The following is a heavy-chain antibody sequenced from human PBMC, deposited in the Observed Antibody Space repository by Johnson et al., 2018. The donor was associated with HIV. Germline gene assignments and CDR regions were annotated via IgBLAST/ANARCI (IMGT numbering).Heavy chain of an antibody. D-gene: IGHD5-24*01. CDR2: IGTAGDT. CDR3: ARLRDGYNFDAFDI. Sequence: VQLVESGGGLVQPGGSLRLSCAASGFTFSSYDMHWVRQATGKGLEWVSAIGTAGDTYYPGSVKGRFTISRDNAKNSLYLQMNSLTAEDTALYYCARLRDGYNFDAFDIWGQGTMVTVSS. V-gene: IGHV3-13*01. CDR1: GFTFSSYD. J-gene: IGHJ3*02.